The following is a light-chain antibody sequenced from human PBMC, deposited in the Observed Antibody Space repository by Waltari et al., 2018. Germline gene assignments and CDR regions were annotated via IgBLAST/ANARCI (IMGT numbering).Light chain of an antibody. CDR3: MEGAQWYT. Sequence: VVLTQSPLSLSVTLGQSAPVSCRSRQSLAFSDGKTYLNWFHQRPGQSPRRLIYKVSNRESGVPDRISGSGSGTDFALKISRVEAEDVGVYYCMEGAQWYTFGQGTKLEIK. CDR2: KVS. V-gene: IGKV2-30*01. CDR1: QSLAFSDGKTY. J-gene: IGKJ2*01.